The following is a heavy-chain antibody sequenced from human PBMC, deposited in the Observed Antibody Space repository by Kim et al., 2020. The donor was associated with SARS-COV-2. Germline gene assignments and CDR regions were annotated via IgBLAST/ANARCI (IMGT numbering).Heavy chain of an antibody. CDR1: GYTFTTSA. D-gene: IGHD3-10*01. V-gene: IGHV7-4-1*01. J-gene: IGHJ4*02. CDR3: ARAVADSGSGSYHQVLGY. Sequence: ASVKVSCKASGYTFTTSAINWVRQAPGQGLEWVGWINTDTGNPTYARGFTGRFVLSLDTSVSTAYLQIVSLKAEDTAVYYCARAVADSGSGSYHQVLGYWGQGTLVTVSS. CDR2: INTDTGNP.